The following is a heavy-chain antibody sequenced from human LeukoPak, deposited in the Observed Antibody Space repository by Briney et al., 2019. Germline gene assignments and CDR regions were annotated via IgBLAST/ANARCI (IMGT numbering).Heavy chain of an antibody. J-gene: IGHJ4*02. Sequence: GGSLRLSCAASGFTFSNYGMNWVRQAPGKGLEWVSFTDTSGSYIYYGDSVKGRFTISRDNAKNLLFLQMNGLRAEDTAVYYCAKRNSGNYFDDWGQGSLVTVSS. CDR1: GFTFSNYG. CDR2: TDTSGSYI. V-gene: IGHV3-21*06. D-gene: IGHD1-26*01. CDR3: AKRNSGNYFDD.